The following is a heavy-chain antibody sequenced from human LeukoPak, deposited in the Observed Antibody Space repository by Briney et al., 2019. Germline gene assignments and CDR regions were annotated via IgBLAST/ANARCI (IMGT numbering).Heavy chain of an antibody. CDR2: IYHSGST. CDR1: GGSISSGGYY. J-gene: IGHJ4*02. D-gene: IGHD3-10*01. V-gene: IGHV4-30-2*01. CDR3: ASSEGVTYDY. Sequence: SETLSLTCTVSGGSISSGGYYWSWIRQPPGKGLEWIGYIYHSGSTYYNPSLKSRVTISVDRSKNQFSLKLSSVTAADTAVYYCASSEGVTYDYWGQGTLVTVSS.